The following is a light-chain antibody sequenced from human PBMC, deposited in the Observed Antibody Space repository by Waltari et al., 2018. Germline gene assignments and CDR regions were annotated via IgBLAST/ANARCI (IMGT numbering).Light chain of an antibody. Sequence: DIVMTQSPDSLAVSLGERATINCKSSQSVLYSSNNKNYLAWYQRKPGQPPKLLIYWASTRESGVPERFSGSGSGTDFTLTISSLQAEDVAVYYCQQYYSTPPHTFGQGTKLEIK. CDR2: WAS. V-gene: IGKV4-1*01. CDR1: QSVLYSSNNKNY. J-gene: IGKJ2*01. CDR3: QQYYSTPPHT.